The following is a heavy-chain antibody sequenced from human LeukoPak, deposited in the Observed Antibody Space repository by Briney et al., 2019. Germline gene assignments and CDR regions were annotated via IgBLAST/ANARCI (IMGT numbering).Heavy chain of an antibody. D-gene: IGHD2-2*01. V-gene: IGHV3-21*01. CDR2: ISSSSSYI. Sequence: PGGSLRLSCAASGFTFSSYSMNWVRQAPGKGLEWVSSISSSSSYIYYADSVKGRFTISRDNAKNSLYLQMNSLRAEDTAVYYCARDGCSGTSCYRWGQGTLVTVSS. CDR3: ARDGCSGTSCYR. CDR1: GFTFSSYS. J-gene: IGHJ4*02.